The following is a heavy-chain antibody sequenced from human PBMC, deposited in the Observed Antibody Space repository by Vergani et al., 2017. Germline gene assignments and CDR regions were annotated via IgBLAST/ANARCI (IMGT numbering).Heavy chain of an antibody. D-gene: IGHD3-3*01. Sequence: EVQLVESGGGLVQPGRSLRLSCAASGFTFDDYAMHWVRQAPGKGLEWVSGISWNSGSIGYADSVKGRFTISRDNAKNSLYLQMNSLRAEDTALYYCAKDNGGIDFWSGYFDYWGQGTLVTVSS. J-gene: IGHJ4*02. CDR1: GFTFDDYA. CDR3: AKDNGGIDFWSGYFDY. CDR2: ISWNSGSI. V-gene: IGHV3-9*01.